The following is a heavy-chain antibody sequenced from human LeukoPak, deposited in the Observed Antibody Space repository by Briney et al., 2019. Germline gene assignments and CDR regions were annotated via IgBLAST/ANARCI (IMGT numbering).Heavy chain of an antibody. CDR1: GFTFSSYS. CDR3: ARRRIQLWRSDYYYMDV. D-gene: IGHD5-18*01. J-gene: IGHJ6*03. V-gene: IGHV3-21*01. Sequence: GGSLRLSSAASGFTFSSYSMNWVRQAPGKGLEWVSSISSSSSYIYYADSVKGRFTISRDNAKNSLYLQMNSLRAEDTAVYYCARRRIQLWRSDYYYMDVWGKGTTVTVSS. CDR2: ISSSSSYI.